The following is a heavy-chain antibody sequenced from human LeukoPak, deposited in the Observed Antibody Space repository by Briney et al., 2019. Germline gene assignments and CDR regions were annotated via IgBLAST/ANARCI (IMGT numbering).Heavy chain of an antibody. CDR1: GFTFSDYF. Sequence: GGSLRLSCAASGFTFSDYFMTWIRQAPGKGLEWVSYISSSGNAVYHADSVKGRFTISSDNAETSLYLQLNSLRAEDTAVYYCARAFLDGFDIWGQGTMVTVSS. J-gene: IGHJ3*02. CDR2: ISSSGNAV. V-gene: IGHV3-11*04. D-gene: IGHD2/OR15-2a*01. CDR3: ARAFLDGFDI.